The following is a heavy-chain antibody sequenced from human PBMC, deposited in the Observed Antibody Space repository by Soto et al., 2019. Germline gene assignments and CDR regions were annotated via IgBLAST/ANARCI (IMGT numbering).Heavy chain of an antibody. CDR3: AREWAPNYYDSSGYFGPDY. V-gene: IGHV3-21*01. CDR1: GFTFSSYS. D-gene: IGHD3-22*01. J-gene: IGHJ4*02. CDR2: ISSSSSYI. Sequence: PGGSLRLSCAASGFTFSSYSMNWVRQAPGKGLEWVSSISSSSSYIYYADSVKGRFTISRDNAKNSLYLQMNSLRAEDTAVYYCAREWAPNYYDSSGYFGPDYWGQGTLVTVSS.